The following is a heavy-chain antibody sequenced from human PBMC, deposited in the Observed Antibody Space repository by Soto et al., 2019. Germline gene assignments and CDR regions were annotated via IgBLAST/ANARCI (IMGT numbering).Heavy chain of an antibody. V-gene: IGHV1-46*01. D-gene: IGHD6-19*01. CDR3: AREGRIAVAAADAFDI. CDR2: INPSGGST. J-gene: IGHJ3*02. Sequence: QVQLVQSGAEVKKPGASVKASCKASGYTFTSYYMHWVRQAPGQGLEWMGIINPSGGSTSYAQKFQGRVTMTRDTSTSTVYMELSSLRSEDTAVYYCAREGRIAVAAADAFDIWGQGTMVTVSS. CDR1: GYTFTSYY.